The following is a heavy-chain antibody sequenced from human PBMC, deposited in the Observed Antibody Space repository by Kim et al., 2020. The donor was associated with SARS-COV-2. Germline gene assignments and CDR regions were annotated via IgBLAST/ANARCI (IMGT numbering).Heavy chain of an antibody. CDR2: INPYKGDT. V-gene: IGHV1-2*06. Sequence: ASVKVSCKASGYTFTGYYIDWVRQAPGQGLEVMGRINPYKGDTDYAQAFQGRVTITRDTSLSTVYMELSGLRSDDTALYYCARVPEYWGQGTLVTVSS. CDR1: GYTFTGYY. J-gene: IGHJ4*02. CDR3: ARVPEY.